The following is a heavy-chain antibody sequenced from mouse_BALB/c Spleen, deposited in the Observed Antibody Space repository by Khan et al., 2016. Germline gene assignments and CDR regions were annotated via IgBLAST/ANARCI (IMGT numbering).Heavy chain of an antibody. CDR1: GFNIKDYY. CDR3: ARAPYFFDY. J-gene: IGHJ2*01. CDR2: IDPETGNS. V-gene: IGHV14-1*02. Sequence: VQLKESGAELVRPGALVKLTCKASGFNIKDYYMHWVKQRPEQGLEWIGWIDPETGNSIYDAKFQGKASITADTSSNTDYLQVNRLTSEDTAVYYCARAPYFFDYWGQGTTVTVSS.